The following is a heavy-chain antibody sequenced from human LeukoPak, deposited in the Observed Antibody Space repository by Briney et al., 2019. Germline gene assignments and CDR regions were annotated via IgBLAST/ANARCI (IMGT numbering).Heavy chain of an antibody. Sequence: SETLSPTCTVSGGSISSYYWSWIRQPPGKGLEWIGYIYYSGSTNYNPSLKSRVSISVDTSKNQFSLRLSSVTAADTAVYYCARETVAEGGFDYWGQGTLVTVSS. CDR3: ARETVAEGGFDY. V-gene: IGHV4-59*01. CDR2: IYYSGST. CDR1: GGSISSYY. J-gene: IGHJ4*02. D-gene: IGHD6-19*01.